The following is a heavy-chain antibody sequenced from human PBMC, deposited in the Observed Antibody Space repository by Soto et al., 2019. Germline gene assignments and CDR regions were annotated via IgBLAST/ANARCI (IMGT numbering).Heavy chain of an antibody. Sequence: GGSLILSCTASGFTFDDYAMSWFRQAPGKGLEWVGFIRSKAYGGTTEYAASVKGRFTISRDDSKSIAYLQMNSLKTEDTAVYYCTRVLYYYDSSGYLPAGFDPWGQGTLVTVSS. CDR2: IRSKAYGGTT. CDR1: GFTFDDYA. CDR3: TRVLYYYDSSGYLPAGFDP. J-gene: IGHJ5*02. V-gene: IGHV3-49*03. D-gene: IGHD3-22*01.